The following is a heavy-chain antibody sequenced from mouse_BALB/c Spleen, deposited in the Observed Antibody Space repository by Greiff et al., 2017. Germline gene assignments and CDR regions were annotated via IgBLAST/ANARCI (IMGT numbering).Heavy chain of an antibody. V-gene: IGHV7-1*02. J-gene: IGHJ3*01. CDR2: SRNKANDYTT. Sequence: DVKLVESGGGLVQPGGSLRLSCATSGFTFSDFYMEWVRQPPGKRLEWIAASRNKANDYTTEYSASVKGRFIVSRDTSQSILYLQMNALRAEDTAIDYCARDDPGAWFAYWGQGTLVTVSA. CDR1: GFTFSDFY. CDR3: ARDDPGAWFAY.